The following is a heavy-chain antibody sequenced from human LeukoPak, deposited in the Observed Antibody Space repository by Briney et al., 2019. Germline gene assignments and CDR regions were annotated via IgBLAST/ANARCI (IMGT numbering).Heavy chain of an antibody. D-gene: IGHD3-22*01. V-gene: IGHV1-2*02. CDR2: INPNSGGT. Sequence: ASVKVSCKASGYTFTGYYMHWVRQAPGQGLEWMGWINPNSGGTNYAQKFQGRVTMTRDTSISTAYMELSRLRSDDTAVYYCARDFRITMIVVAFDPWGQGTLVTVSS. J-gene: IGHJ5*02. CDR1: GYTFTGYY. CDR3: ARDFRITMIVVAFDP.